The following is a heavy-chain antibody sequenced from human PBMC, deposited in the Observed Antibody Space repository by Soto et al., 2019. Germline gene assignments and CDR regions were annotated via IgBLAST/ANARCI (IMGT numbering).Heavy chain of an antibody. V-gene: IGHV5-51*01. CDR3: ARLSGLLWFGELLYGMDV. D-gene: IGHD3-10*01. CDR2: IYPGDSDT. CDR1: AYRFTSYW. Sequence: PGASGRVSGNASAYRFTSYWIGLVPQLTGKGVEWMGIIYPGDSDTRYTPSFQGQVTISADKSISTAYLQWSRLKASDTAMYYCARLSGLLWFGELLYGMDVWGQGTTVTVSS. J-gene: IGHJ6*02.